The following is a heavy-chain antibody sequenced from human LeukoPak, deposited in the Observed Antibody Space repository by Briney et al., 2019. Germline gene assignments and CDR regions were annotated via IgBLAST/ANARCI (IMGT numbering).Heavy chain of an antibody. V-gene: IGHV4-4*07. D-gene: IGHD1-26*01. CDR2: IYTTSGST. Sequence: SETLSLTCTVSGASVTSHFWNWIRQPAGKGLEWIGRIYTTSGSTNYNPSLKSRVTMSVDTSKNQFSLNPSSVTAADTAVYYCARDQGGSRRDSDYWGQGTLVTVSS. CDR1: GASVTSHF. CDR3: ARDQGGSRRDSDY. J-gene: IGHJ4*02.